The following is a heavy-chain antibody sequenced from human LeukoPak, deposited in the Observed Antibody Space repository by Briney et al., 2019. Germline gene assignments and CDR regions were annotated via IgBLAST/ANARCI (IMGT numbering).Heavy chain of an antibody. CDR3: ARLHDYEGLKGNY. J-gene: IGHJ1*01. V-gene: IGHV1-2*06. Sequence: ASVRVSCTPSGYRFTDFYIHWVRQAPGQGLEYMARINTHSGTVYLKKFQGRLSIITDTSIGNAYMELQSLRSDDTAVYYCARLHDYEGLKGNYWGRGTMVTVTS. D-gene: IGHD3-10*01. CDR1: GYRFTDFY. CDR2: INTHSGT.